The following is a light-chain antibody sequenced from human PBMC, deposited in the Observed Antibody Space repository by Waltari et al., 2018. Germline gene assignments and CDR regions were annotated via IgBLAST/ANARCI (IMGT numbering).Light chain of an antibody. V-gene: IGLV2-14*01. CDR1: TSPNQY. CDR3: SSYTSSRTLNV. J-gene: IGLJ1*01. CDR2: EVT. Sequence: LTQPPSVSVSPGQTARITCSADTSPNQYAFWYQQYPGKAPKLIIYEVTNRPSGVSNRFSGSKSGNTASLTISGLQAEDEADYYCSSYTSSRTLNVFGTGTKVTVL.